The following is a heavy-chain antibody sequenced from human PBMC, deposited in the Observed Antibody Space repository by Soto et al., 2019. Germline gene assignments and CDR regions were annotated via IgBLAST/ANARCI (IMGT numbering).Heavy chain of an antibody. CDR3: ARDAGDSNAFDI. CDR1: GGSISSYY. CDR2: IYYSGST. Sequence: SETLSLTCTVSGGSISSYYWSWIRQPPGKGLEWIGYIYYSGSTNYNPSLKSRVTISVDTSKNQFSLKLSSVTAADTAVYYCARDAGDSNAFDIWGQGTMVTVS. V-gene: IGHV4-59*01. J-gene: IGHJ3*02. D-gene: IGHD2-21*02.